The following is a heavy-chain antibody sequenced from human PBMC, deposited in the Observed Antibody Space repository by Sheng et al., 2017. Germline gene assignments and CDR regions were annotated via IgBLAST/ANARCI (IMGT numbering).Heavy chain of an antibody. CDR3: ARGRHWNPDY. D-gene: IGHD1-1*01. V-gene: IGHV1-8*03. J-gene: IGHJ4*02. CDR2: INPKNDNA. CDR1: GYTFNDYD. Sequence: QVQLVQSGAEVKKPGASVTVSCRASGYTFNDYDINWVRQAAGQGLEWVGWINPKNDNAGFAQKFQDRFTITRDTSMSTVYLELNSLISEDTAMYYCARGRHWNPDYWGQGNAGHRLL.